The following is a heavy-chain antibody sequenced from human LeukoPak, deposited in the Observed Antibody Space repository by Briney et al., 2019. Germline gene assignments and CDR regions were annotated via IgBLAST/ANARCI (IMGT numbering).Heavy chain of an antibody. J-gene: IGHJ4*02. D-gene: IGHD4-11*01. Sequence: GGSLRLSCAASGFTFSSYEMNWVRQAPGKGLEGVSYISSSGSTIYYADSVKGRFTISRDSAKNSLYLQMNSLRAEDTAVYYCASSTRTRLQPDYWGQGTLVTVSS. CDR2: ISSSGSTI. CDR1: GFTFSSYE. V-gene: IGHV3-48*03. CDR3: ASSTRTRLQPDY.